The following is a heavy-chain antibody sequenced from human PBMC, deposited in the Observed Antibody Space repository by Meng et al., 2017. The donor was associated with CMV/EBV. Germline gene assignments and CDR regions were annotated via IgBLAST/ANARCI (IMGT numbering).Heavy chain of an antibody. V-gene: IGHV3-30*04. CDR1: GFTFSSYA. CDR3: ARDSWGYVMRYYGMDV. Sequence: GGSLRLSCAASGFTFSSYAMHWVRQAPGKGLEWVAVISYDGSNKYYADSVKARFTISRDNSKNTLYLQMNSLRAEDTAVYYCARDSWGYVMRYYGMDVWGQGTTVTVSS. J-gene: IGHJ6*02. CDR2: ISYDGSNK. D-gene: IGHD3-16*01.